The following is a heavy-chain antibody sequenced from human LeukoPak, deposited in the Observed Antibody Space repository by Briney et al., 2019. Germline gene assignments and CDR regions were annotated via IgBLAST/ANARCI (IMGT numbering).Heavy chain of an antibody. D-gene: IGHD2-2*01. V-gene: IGHV3-23*01. CDR2: ISGSGGST. CDR3: AKGYCSSTSCWVDY. CDR1: GFTFSSYA. J-gene: IGHJ4*02. Sequence: PGGSLRLSCAASGFTFSSYAMSWVRQAPGKGLEWVSAISGSGGSTYYADSVKGWFTISRDNSKNTLYLQMNSLRAEDTAVYYCAKGYCSSTSCWVDYWGQGTLVTVSS.